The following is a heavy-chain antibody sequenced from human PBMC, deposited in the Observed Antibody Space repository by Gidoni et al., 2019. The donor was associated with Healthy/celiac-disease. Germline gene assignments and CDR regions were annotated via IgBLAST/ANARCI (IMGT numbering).Heavy chain of an antibody. CDR2: ISGSGGST. CDR3: AKDGCTNGVCYYFDY. D-gene: IGHD2-8*01. CDR1: GFSFSRSA. V-gene: IGHV3-23*01. Sequence: EVQLLVSGGGLVQPGGSLRLSCAASGFSFSRSAMSWVRQAPGKGLAWVSAISGSGGSTYYADSVKGRFTISRDNSKNTLYLQMNSLRAEDTAVYYCAKDGCTNGVCYYFDYWGQGTLVTVSS. J-gene: IGHJ4*02.